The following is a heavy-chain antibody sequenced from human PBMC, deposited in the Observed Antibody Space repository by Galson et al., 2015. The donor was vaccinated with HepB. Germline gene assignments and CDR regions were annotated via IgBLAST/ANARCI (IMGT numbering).Heavy chain of an antibody. CDR2: ITGGGGSA. J-gene: IGHJ4*02. V-gene: IGHV3-23*01. Sequence: SLRLSCAASGFTFSTSAMSWVRQAPGKGLEWVSTITGGGGSAYYADSVKGRFTISRDNSKNTLYLLMNSLRAEDTAVYYCARDPNAKYCTTTNCYLNDWGQGTLVTVSS. CDR3: ARDPNAKYCTTTNCYLND. CDR1: GFTFSTSA. D-gene: IGHD2-2*01.